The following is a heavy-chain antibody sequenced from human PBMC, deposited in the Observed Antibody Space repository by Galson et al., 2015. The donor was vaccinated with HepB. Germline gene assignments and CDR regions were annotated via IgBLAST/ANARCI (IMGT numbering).Heavy chain of an antibody. CDR1: GFTFISYA. CDR2: ISYDGNNK. CDR3: ARGFDYGDYENWFDP. D-gene: IGHD4-17*01. Sequence: ALRLSCAASGFTFISYAIHWVRQAPGKGLEWVAVISYDGNNKYYADSVKGRFTISRDNSNNMVFLRMSSLRVDDTAVYYCARGFDYGDYENWFDPWGQGTLVTVSS. V-gene: IGHV3-30*04. J-gene: IGHJ5*02.